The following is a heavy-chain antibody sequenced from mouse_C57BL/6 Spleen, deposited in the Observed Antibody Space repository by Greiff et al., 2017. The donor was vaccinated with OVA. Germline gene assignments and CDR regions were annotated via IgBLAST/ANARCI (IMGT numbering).Heavy chain of an antibody. CDR2: IYPGDGDT. V-gene: IGHV1-82*01. J-gene: IGHJ4*01. CDR1: GYAFSSSW. CDR3: AREGITTVVDYYAMDY. D-gene: IGHD1-1*01. Sequence: QVQLKESGPELVKPGASVKISCKASGYAFSSSWMNWVKQRPGKGLEWIGRIYPGDGDTNYNGKFKGKATLTADKSSSTAYMQLSSLTSEDSAVYFCAREGITTVVDYYAMDYWGQGTSVTVSS.